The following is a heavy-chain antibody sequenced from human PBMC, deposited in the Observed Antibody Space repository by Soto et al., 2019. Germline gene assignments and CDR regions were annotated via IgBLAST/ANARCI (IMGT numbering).Heavy chain of an antibody. J-gene: IGHJ4*02. Sequence: TGGSLSLSCEGAGFTFSFYYISWIRQAPGKGLEWISYSSNSGTFSRYADSVKGRFSISRDNTKNLLYLQMNSLRAEDTAVYYCARSGDNYNRLDYWGQGTPVTVSS. CDR3: ARSGDNYNRLDY. CDR1: GFTFSFYY. D-gene: IGHD1-1*01. V-gene: IGHV3-11*06. CDR2: SSNSGTFS.